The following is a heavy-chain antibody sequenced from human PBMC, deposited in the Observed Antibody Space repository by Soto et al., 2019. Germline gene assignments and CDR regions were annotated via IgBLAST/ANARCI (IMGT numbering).Heavy chain of an antibody. J-gene: IGHJ5*02. CDR2: IPSRGRP. V-gene: IGHV4-30-4*01. D-gene: IGHD5-12*01. Sequence: SETLSLTCSVSGASIAGGSYYWSWFRQPPGKGLEWIGYIPSRGRPFYNPSLTSRGTISADSSKNQLSLQLTSVTAADTAVYYCVRDQYSGYDFALWGQGHLVTVSS. CDR3: VRDQYSGYDFAL. CDR1: GASIAGGSYY.